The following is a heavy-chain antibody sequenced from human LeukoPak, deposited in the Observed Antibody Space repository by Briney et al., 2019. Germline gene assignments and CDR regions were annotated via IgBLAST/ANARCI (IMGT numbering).Heavy chain of an antibody. D-gene: IGHD6-13*01. CDR3: AGGRWHPSVRVDY. CDR1: GGSLSSSSYY. J-gene: IGHJ4*02. Sequence: SETLSLTCTVSGGSLSSSSYYWGWIRQPPGTGLEWLGSIYYSGSTYYNPSLKSRVTISVDTSKNQFSLKLNSVTAADTAVFYCAGGRWHPSVRVDYWGQGTLVTVSS. CDR2: IYYSGST. V-gene: IGHV4-39*01.